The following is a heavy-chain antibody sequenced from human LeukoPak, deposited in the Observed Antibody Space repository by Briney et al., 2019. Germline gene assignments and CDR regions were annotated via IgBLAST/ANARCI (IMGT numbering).Heavy chain of an antibody. Sequence: ASVKVSCKASGYTFTSYGISRVRQAPGQGLEWMGWISAYNGNTNYAQKLQGRVTMTTDTSTSTAYMELRSLRSDDTAVCYCARDRAELVSWFDPWGQGTLVTVSS. J-gene: IGHJ5*02. CDR2: ISAYNGNT. CDR3: ARDRAELVSWFDP. CDR1: GYTFTSYG. V-gene: IGHV1-18*01. D-gene: IGHD6-6*01.